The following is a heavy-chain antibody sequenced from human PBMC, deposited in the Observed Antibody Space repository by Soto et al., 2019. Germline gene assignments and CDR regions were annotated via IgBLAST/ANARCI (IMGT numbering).Heavy chain of an antibody. D-gene: IGHD3-22*01. CDR3: ASLYYDASGKEVFDL. CDR1: GYPCTDYY. CDR2: INPKRGDT. J-gene: IGHJ3*01. V-gene: IGHV1-2*02. Sequence: QVHLVQSGAEARKPGASVRVSCKASGYPCTDYYIHWVRQAPGQGLEWMGWINPKRGDTSYAKKFQGRVIMTRDTSIRTASLDLTSLRSDDTAVYYCASLYYDASGKEVFDLWGQGKLVTVS.